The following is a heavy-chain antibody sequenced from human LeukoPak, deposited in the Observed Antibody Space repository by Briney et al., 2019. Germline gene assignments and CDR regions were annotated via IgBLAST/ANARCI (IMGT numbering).Heavy chain of an antibody. J-gene: IGHJ4*02. V-gene: IGHV4-4*02. D-gene: IGHD2-2*01. CDR3: ARHYLRVLASCYYD. Sequence: SETLSLTCAVSGGSISSSNWWSWVRQPPGKGLEWIGEIYHSGSTNYNPSLKSRVTISVDKSKNQFSLKLSSVTAADTAVYYCARHYLRVLASCYYDWGQGTLVTVSS. CDR1: GGSISSSNW. CDR2: IYHSGST.